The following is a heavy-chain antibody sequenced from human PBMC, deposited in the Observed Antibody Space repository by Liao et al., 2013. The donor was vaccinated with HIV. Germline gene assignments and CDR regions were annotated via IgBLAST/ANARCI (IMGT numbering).Heavy chain of an antibody. J-gene: IGHJ5*02. CDR3: ARGGSGGGCIGGFDL. Sequence: QLQLQESGPGLVKPSETLSLTCTVSGDSISGYYWTWIRQPPGKGLEWIGYIYYSGSTNYNPSLLSRVTISVDTSKKQFSLKLSSVTAADTAVYYCARGGSGGGCIGGFDLWGLGTLVAVSS. V-gene: IGHV4-59*01. CDR1: GDSISGYY. CDR2: IYYSGST. D-gene: IGHD3-16*01.